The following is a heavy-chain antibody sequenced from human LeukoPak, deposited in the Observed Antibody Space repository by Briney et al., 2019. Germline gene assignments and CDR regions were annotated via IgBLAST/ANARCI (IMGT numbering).Heavy chain of an antibody. J-gene: IGHJ5*02. CDR1: GGSISSYY. D-gene: IGHD6-13*01. V-gene: IGHV4-39*07. CDR2: IYYSGST. CDR3: ARNSRGIAAAFDP. Sequence: SETLSLTCTVSGGSISSYYWGWIRQPPGKGLEWIGSIYYSGSTYYNPSLKSRVTISVDTSKNQFSLKLSSVTAADTAVYYCARNSRGIAAAFDPWGQGTLVTVSS.